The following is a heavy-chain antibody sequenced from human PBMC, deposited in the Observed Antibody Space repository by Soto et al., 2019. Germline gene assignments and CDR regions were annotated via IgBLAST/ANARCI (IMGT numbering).Heavy chain of an antibody. V-gene: IGHV3-23*01. Sequence: GGSLRLSCAASGFTFSSYAMSWVRQAPGKGLEWVSAISGNGGSTYYADSVKGRFTISRDNSKNTLYLQMNSLRAEDTAVYYCAKGKYSSPARNWFDPWGQGTLVTVSS. CDR1: GFTFSSYA. D-gene: IGHD6-6*01. J-gene: IGHJ5*02. CDR3: AKGKYSSPARNWFDP. CDR2: ISGNGGST.